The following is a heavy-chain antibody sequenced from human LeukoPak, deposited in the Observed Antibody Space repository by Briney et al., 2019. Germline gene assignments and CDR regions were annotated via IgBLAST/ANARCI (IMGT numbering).Heavy chain of an antibody. J-gene: IGHJ5*02. CDR3: ARRYGSGTHYYGVDP. Sequence: ASVKVSCKASGYTFTGDSLHWVRQAPGQGLEWMGTINPNSGDTNYAQNLQGRVTLTRDTSINTAYMELSSLRSDDTAVYYCARRYGSGTHYYGVDPWSQGTQVTVSS. D-gene: IGHD3-10*01. CDR1: GYTFTGDS. CDR2: INPNSGDT. V-gene: IGHV1-2*02.